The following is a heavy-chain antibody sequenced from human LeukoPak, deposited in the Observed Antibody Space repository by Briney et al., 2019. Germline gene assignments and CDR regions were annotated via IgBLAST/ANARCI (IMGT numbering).Heavy chain of an antibody. CDR2: ISSSSSYI. V-gene: IGHV3-21*01. CDR3: ARESITMLEVAYWYFDL. CDR1: GFTFSSYS. Sequence: SGGGLVKPGGSLRLSCAASGFTFSSYSMNWVRQAPGKGLEWVSSISSSSSYIYYADSVKGRFTISRDNAKNSLYLQMNSLRAEDTAVYYCARESITMLEVAYWYFDLWGRGTLVTVSS. D-gene: IGHD3-22*01. J-gene: IGHJ2*01.